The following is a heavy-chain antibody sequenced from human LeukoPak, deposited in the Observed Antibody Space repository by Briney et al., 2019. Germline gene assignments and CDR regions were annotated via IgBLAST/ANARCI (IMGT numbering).Heavy chain of an antibody. D-gene: IGHD3-22*01. CDR2: IYYSGST. CDR1: GGSISSYY. CDR3: ASRRYYYDSIL. J-gene: IGHJ4*02. V-gene: IGHV4-59*12. Sequence: SETLSLTCTVSGGSISSYYWSWIRQPPGKGLEWIGYIYYSGSTNYNPSLKSRVTISVDTSKNQFSLKLSSVTTADTAVYYCASRRYYYDSILWGQGTLVTVSS.